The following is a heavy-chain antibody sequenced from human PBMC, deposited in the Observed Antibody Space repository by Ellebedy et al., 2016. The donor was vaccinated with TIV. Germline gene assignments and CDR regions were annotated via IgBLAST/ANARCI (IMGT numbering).Heavy chain of an antibody. J-gene: IGHJ4*02. Sequence: GGSLRLSCAASGFTFSNYWMNWVRQAPGKGLEWVANIKQDGSEKYYVDSVKGRFSISRDNAKNSLYLQMNSLTDEDTAVYYCARDQWLGRAYYFDSWGQGTLVTVSS. CDR2: IKQDGSEK. CDR1: GFTFSNYW. CDR3: ARDQWLGRAYYFDS. D-gene: IGHD6-19*01. V-gene: IGHV3-7*01.